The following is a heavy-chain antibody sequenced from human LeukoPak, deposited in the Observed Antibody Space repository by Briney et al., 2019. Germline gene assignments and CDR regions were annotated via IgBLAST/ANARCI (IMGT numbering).Heavy chain of an antibody. Sequence: PGGSLRLSCTASGFPFSTYWMTWVRQAPGKGLEWLASINKDENHRHYVPSARGRFTISRDNAKHSLLLQMNSLTAEDTPIYYCARSGPPAPDCYHYWGQGTQVPVSS. CDR3: ARSGPPAPDCYHY. D-gene: IGHD2-21*02. J-gene: IGHJ4*02. CDR1: GFPFSTYW. CDR2: INKDENHR. V-gene: IGHV3-7*03.